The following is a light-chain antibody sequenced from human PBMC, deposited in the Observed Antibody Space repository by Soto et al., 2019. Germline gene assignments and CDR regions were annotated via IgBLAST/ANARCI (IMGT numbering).Light chain of an antibody. CDR3: QQYNNWPPWT. CDR2: GAS. Sequence: EIVMTQSPATLSVSPGERATLSCRASQSVSSNLAWYQQKPGQAPRLLIYGASTRATGIPARFSGSGSGTEFTLTSSSRHSEDFEVYCCQQYNNWPPWTFGQGTKLEIK. J-gene: IGKJ2*02. CDR1: QSVSSN. V-gene: IGKV3-15*01.